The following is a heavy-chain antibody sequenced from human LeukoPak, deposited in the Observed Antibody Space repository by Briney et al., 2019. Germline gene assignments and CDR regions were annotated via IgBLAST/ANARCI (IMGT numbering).Heavy chain of an antibody. CDR3: ARDSLNGPLVISLDY. CDR2: ISSDGRVE. CDR1: GFSFASYE. D-gene: IGHD3-9*01. V-gene: IGHV3-48*03. J-gene: IGHJ4*02. Sequence: PGGSLRLSCAASGFSFASYEMNWVRQAAGKGLEWGSHISSDGRVETYLDSVRGRFTMSRDNAKDLLFLQMNGLRAEDTAVYYCARDSLNGPLVISLDYWGRGALVTVSS.